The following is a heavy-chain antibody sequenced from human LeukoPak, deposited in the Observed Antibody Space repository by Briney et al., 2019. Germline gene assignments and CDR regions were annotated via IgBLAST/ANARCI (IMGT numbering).Heavy chain of an antibody. J-gene: IGHJ6*03. CDR1: ADSVSSNNSA. Sequence: SQTLSLTCAGSADSVSSNNSAWNWLRQSPSRGLEWLGRTYYRSKWYNDYAVFVKSRITINPDTSKNHSSQQQNTVTPEDTAVYYCARLGRQQWPAPGGYYYMDVWGKGTTVTISS. CDR2: TYYRSKWYN. D-gene: IGHD6-19*01. CDR3: ARLGRQQWPAPGGYYYMDV. V-gene: IGHV6-1*01.